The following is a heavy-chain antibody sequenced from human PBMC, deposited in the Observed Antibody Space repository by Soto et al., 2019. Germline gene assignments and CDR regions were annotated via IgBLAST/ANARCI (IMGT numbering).Heavy chain of an antibody. CDR3: ARSIVVVTALDY. D-gene: IGHD2-21*02. J-gene: IGHJ4*02. Sequence: GVSVKVSCKASGYTFTSYYMNWVRQAPGQGLEWMGIINPSGGSTSYAQKFQGRVTITRDTSASTAYMELSSLRSEDTAVYYCARSIVVVTALDYWGQGTLVTVSS. CDR2: INPSGGST. V-gene: IGHV1-46*01. CDR1: GYTFTSYY.